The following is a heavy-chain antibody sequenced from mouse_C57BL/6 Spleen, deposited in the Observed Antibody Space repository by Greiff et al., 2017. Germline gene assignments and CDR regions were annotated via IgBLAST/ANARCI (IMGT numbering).Heavy chain of an antibody. D-gene: IGHD2-4*01. V-gene: IGHV5-16*01. CDR1: GFTFSDYY. J-gene: IGHJ1*03. Sequence: EVQVVESEGGLVQPGSSMKLSCTASGFTFSDYYMAWVRQVPEKGLEWVANINYDGSSTYYLDSLKSRFIISRDNAKNILYLQMSSLKSEDTATYYCARHYDYDDWYFDVWGTGTTVTVSS. CDR3: ARHYDYDDWYFDV. CDR2: INYDGSST.